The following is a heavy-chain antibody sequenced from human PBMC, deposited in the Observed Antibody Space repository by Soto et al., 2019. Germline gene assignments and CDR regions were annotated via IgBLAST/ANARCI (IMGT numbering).Heavy chain of an antibody. Sequence: PGGSLRLSCAASGFTVSSNYMSWVRQAPGKGLEWVSVIYSGGSTYYADSVKGRFTISRDNSKNTLYLQMNSLRAEDTAVYYCARDNGSSWPYYYYYGMDVWGQGTTVTVSS. CDR2: IYSGGST. CDR3: ARDNGSSWPYYYYYGMDV. D-gene: IGHD6-13*01. J-gene: IGHJ6*02. CDR1: GFTVSSNY. V-gene: IGHV3-53*01.